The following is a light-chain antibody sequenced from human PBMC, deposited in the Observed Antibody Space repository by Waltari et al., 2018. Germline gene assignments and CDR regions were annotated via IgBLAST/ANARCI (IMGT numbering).Light chain of an antibody. J-gene: IGKJ2*01. V-gene: IGKV3-20*01. Sequence: IVLTQSPGTLSLSPGERATLSCRASQSVSSSYLAWYQQKPGQAPRLLIYGASSRATRNPDRVSGSGSGTDFTLIISRLEPEEFAVYYCQQYGSSPYTFGQGTKLEI. CDR1: QSVSSSY. CDR3: QQYGSSPYT. CDR2: GAS.